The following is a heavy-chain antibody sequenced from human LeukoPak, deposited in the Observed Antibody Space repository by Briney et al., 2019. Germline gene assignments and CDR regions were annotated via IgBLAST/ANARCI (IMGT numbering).Heavy chain of an antibody. CDR1: GGSISSGSYY. J-gene: IGHJ5*02. D-gene: IGHD2-2*01. Sequence: PSETLSLTCTVSGGSISSGSYYWSWIRQPAGKGLEWIERIYTSGSTNYNPSLKSRVTISVDTSKNQFSLKLSSVTAADTAVYYCARDIVVVPAAQPNWFDPWGQGTLVTVSS. CDR3: ARDIVVVPAAQPNWFDP. CDR2: IYTSGST. V-gene: IGHV4-61*02.